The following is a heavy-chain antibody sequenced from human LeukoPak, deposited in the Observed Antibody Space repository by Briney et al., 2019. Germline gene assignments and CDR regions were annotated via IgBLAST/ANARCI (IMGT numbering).Heavy chain of an antibody. Sequence: SETLSLTCAVSGYSISSGYYWGWIRQPPGKGLEWIGSIYHSGSTYYNPSLKSRVTISVDTSKNQFSLKPSSVTAADTAVYYCASRSDYDLYYYYYMDVWGKGTTVTVSS. V-gene: IGHV4-38-2*01. CDR1: GYSISSGYY. J-gene: IGHJ6*03. D-gene: IGHD3-3*01. CDR3: ASRSDYDLYYYYYMDV. CDR2: IYHSGST.